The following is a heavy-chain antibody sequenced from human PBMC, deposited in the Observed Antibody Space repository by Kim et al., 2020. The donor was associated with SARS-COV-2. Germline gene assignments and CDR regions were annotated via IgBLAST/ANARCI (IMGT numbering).Heavy chain of an antibody. CDR3: ARGLRSTYSSGWYGFDY. CDR2: INHSGST. J-gene: IGHJ4*02. Sequence: SETLSLTCAVYGGSFSGYYWSWIRQPPGKGLEWIGEINHSGSTNYNPSLKSRVTISVDTSKNKFSLKLSSVTAADTAVYYCARGLRSTYSSGWYGFDYWGQGTLVTVSS. V-gene: IGHV4-34*01. D-gene: IGHD6-19*01. CDR1: GGSFSGYY.